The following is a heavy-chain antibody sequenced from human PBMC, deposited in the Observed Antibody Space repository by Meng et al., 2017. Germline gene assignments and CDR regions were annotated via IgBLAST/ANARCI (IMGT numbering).Heavy chain of an antibody. CDR3: ARDPGYYDSSGYYYGFDY. CDR2: IYTSGST. V-gene: IGHV4-4*07. Sequence: SETLSLTCTVSGGSISSYYWSWIRQPAGKGLEWIGRIYTSGSTNYNPSLKSRVTMSVDTSKNQFSLKLSSVTAADTAVYYCARDPGYYDSSGYYYGFDYWGQGTLVIVSS. J-gene: IGHJ4*02. CDR1: GGSISSYY. D-gene: IGHD3-22*01.